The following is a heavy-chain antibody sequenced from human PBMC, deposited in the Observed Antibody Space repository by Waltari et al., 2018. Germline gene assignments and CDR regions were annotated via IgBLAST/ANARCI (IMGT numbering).Heavy chain of an antibody. CDR2: ISYDGSNK. CDR3: ARGRRAARLPLYYYYYGMDV. D-gene: IGHD6-6*01. CDR1: GFTFSSYA. Sequence: QVQLVESGGGVVQPGRSLRLSCAASGFTFSSYAMHWVRQAPGKGLEWVAVISYDGSNKYYADSVKGRFTISRDNSKNTLYLQMNSLRAEDTAVYYCARGRRAARLPLYYYYYGMDVWGQGTTVTVSS. J-gene: IGHJ6*02. V-gene: IGHV3-30-3*01.